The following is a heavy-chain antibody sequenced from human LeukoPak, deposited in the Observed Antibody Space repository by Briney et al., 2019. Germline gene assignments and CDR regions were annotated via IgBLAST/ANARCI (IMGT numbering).Heavy chain of an antibody. CDR3: ARIWYFGDNNWRYFYY. Sequence: PGGSLRLSCAASGFTFSNFWMSWVRQAPGKGLEWVANIDPDGSETQYVGSVKGRFTASRDNAKNSLYLQMNSLRAEDTAIYYCARIWYFGDNNWRYFYYWGQGALVTVSS. D-gene: IGHD1-20*01. V-gene: IGHV3-7*01. CDR2: IDPDGSET. CDR1: GFTFSNFW. J-gene: IGHJ4*02.